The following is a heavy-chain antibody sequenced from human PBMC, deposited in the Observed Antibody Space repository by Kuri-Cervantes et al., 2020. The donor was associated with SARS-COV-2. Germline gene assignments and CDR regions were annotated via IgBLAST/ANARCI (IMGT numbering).Heavy chain of an antibody. CDR2: ISSSGSTI. CDR3: AIGDSSSPHDAFDI. Sequence: GESLKISCAASGFTFSDYYMSWIRQAPGKGLEWVSYISSSGSTIYYAASVKGRFTISRDNAKNSLYLQMNSLRAEDTAVYYCAIGDSSSPHDAFDIWGQGTMVTVSS. J-gene: IGHJ3*02. V-gene: IGHV3-11*04. D-gene: IGHD6-6*01. CDR1: GFTFSDYY.